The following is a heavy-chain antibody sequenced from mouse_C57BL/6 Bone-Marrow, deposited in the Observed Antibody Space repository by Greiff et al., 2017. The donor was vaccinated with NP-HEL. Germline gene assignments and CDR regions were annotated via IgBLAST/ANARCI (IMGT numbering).Heavy chain of an antibody. CDR1: GYTFTSYW. V-gene: IGHV1-72*01. CDR2: IDPNSGGT. D-gene: IGHD1-1*01. J-gene: IGHJ1*03. CDR3: ARRGYGSSYGYWYFDV. Sequence: QVQLHQPGAELVKPGASVKLSCKASGYTFTSYWMHWVKQRPGRGLEWIGRIDPNSGGTKYNEKFKSKATLTVDKPSSTAYMQLSSLTSEDSAVYYCARRGYGSSYGYWYFDVWGTGTTVTVSS.